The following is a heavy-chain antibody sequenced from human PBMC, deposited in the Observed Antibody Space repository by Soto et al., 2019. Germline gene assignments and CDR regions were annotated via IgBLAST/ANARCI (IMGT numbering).Heavy chain of an antibody. CDR2: IKQDGSEK. CDR1: GFTFSSYW. Sequence: PGGSLRLSCAASGFTFSSYWMSWVRQAPGKGLEWVANIKQDGSEKYYVDSVKGRFTISRDNAKNSLYLQMNSLRAEDTAAYYCARVICCGRESCYSFTFDIRGQGTMVTVSS. J-gene: IGHJ3*02. D-gene: IGHD2-15*01. V-gene: IGHV3-7*01. CDR3: ARVICCGRESCYSFTFDI.